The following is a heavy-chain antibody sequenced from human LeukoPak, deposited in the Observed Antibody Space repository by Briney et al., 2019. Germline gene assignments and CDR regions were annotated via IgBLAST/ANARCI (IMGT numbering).Heavy chain of an antibody. V-gene: IGHV4-59*01. Sequence: SETLSLTCSVSGDSISNYHWAWIRQPPGKGLEWIGQVYPSGHIKCNPYLQSRVTMSVDSSKNQFSLKLTSVTSADTAMHYCTTVRGRDDNWGQGTLVTVSS. D-gene: IGHD3-10*01. CDR3: TTVRGRDDN. CDR2: VYPSGHI. J-gene: IGHJ4*02. CDR1: GDSISNYH.